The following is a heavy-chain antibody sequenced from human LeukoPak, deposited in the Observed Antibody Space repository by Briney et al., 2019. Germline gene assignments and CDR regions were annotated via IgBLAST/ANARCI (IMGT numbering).Heavy chain of an antibody. D-gene: IGHD3-9*01. CDR3: AREPPYDILTGYYSGWFDP. CDR2: ISQSGST. V-gene: IGHV4-59*01. Sequence: SETLSLTCIVSGGSIRSYHWSWIRQPPGKGLEWIGYISQSGSTNYNPSLKSRVTISVDTSKNQVSLRLSSVTAADTAVYYCAREPPYDILTGYYSGWFDPWGQGTLVTVSS. J-gene: IGHJ5*02. CDR1: GGSIRSYH.